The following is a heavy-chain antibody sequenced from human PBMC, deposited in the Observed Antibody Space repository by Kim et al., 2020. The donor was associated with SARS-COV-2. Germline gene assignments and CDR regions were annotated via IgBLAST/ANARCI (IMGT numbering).Heavy chain of an antibody. Sequence: SETLSLTCTVSGGSISSGGYYWIWIRQHPGQGLEWIGYIYYSGSTYYNPSLKSRVTISVDTSKNQFSLKLSSVTAADTAVYYCARDPRYYYDSSGPLWGQGTLVTVSS. CDR1: GGSISSGGYY. J-gene: IGHJ4*02. CDR3: ARDPRYYYDSSGPL. V-gene: IGHV4-31*03. D-gene: IGHD3-22*01. CDR2: IYYSGST.